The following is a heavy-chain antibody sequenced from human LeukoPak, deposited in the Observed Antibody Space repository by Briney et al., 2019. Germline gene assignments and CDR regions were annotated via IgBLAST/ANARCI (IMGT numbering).Heavy chain of an antibody. Sequence: ASVKVSCKASGYTFTGYYIHWVRQAPGQGLEWMGWINPNSGGTNYAQKFQGRVTMTRDTSISTAYMELSRLRSDDTAVYYCARVSRGRAKSQYYYYMDVWGKGTTVTVSS. J-gene: IGHJ6*03. CDR1: GYTFTGYY. V-gene: IGHV1-2*02. D-gene: IGHD2-2*01. CDR3: ARVSRGRAKSQYYYYMDV. CDR2: INPNSGGT.